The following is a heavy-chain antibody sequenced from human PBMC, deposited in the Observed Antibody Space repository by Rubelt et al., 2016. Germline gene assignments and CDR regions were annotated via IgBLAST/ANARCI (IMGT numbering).Heavy chain of an antibody. Sequence: EVRLVESGGGLVQPGGSLRLSCAASGFSFRSYSMNWVRQAPGKGLEWVAAISGSGGSTFYADSVKGRFTISRDNSKNTLYLQMNSLRAEETAVYYCASRSYSGSYYYFAMDVWGQGTTVTVSS. CDR3: ASRSYSGSYYYFAMDV. CDR2: ISGSGGST. J-gene: IGHJ6*02. D-gene: IGHD1-26*01. CDR1: GFSFRSYS. V-gene: IGHV3-23*04.